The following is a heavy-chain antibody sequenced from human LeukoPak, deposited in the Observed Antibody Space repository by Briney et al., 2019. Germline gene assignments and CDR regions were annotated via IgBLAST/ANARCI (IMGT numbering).Heavy chain of an antibody. Sequence: SETLSLTCTVSGGSISGFYWSWIRQPPGKGLEWIGYIYYSRSTNYNPSLKSRVTISVDTSKSQFSLKLRPVTAADTAVYYCARGVVIAPQTFDYWGQGTLVTVSS. CDR1: GGSISGFY. J-gene: IGHJ4*02. CDR2: IYYSRST. CDR3: ARGVVIAPQTFDY. D-gene: IGHD2-21*01. V-gene: IGHV4-59*01.